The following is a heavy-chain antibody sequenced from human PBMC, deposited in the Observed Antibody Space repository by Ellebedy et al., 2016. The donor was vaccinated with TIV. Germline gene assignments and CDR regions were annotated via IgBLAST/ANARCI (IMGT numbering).Heavy chain of an antibody. V-gene: IGHV3-21*01. CDR1: GFTFSDYT. J-gene: IGHJ5*01. CDR3: ARAGYHFETYSNRYTYFFDS. Sequence: GESLKISCAASGFTFSDYTMTWVRQAPGMGLEWVSSITSSGNYIYYADSVKGRFSISRDNAKKSLYLQMNSLRADDTALYYCARAGYHFETYSNRYTYFFDSWGQGTPVTVSS. CDR2: ITSSGNYI. D-gene: IGHD5-24*01.